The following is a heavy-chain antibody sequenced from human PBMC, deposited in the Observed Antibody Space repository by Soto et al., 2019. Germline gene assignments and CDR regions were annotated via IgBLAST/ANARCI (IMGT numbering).Heavy chain of an antibody. V-gene: IGHV1-69*02. CDR1: GGTFSSYT. J-gene: IGHJ6*02. D-gene: IGHD3-22*01. CDR3: ARAERYYYDSSRTDL. Sequence: QVQLVQSGAEVKKPGSSVKVSCKASGGTFSSYTISWVRQAPGQGLEWMGRIIPILGIANYAQKFQGRVTITADKSTSTAYMELSSLRSENTAVYYCARAERYYYDSSRTDLWGQGTTVTVSS. CDR2: IIPILGIA.